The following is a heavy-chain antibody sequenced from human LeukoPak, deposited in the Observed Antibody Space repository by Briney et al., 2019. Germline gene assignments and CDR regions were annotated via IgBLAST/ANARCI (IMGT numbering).Heavy chain of an antibody. Sequence: PSETLSLTCTVSGGSISIDYWGWIRQPPGKGLEWIGYIYYSGRTYYNPSLKSRITISVDTSKNQFSLKLSSVTAADTAVYYCARRFDSLHYWGQGTLVSVSS. V-gene: IGHV4-59*01. CDR1: GGSISIDY. CDR3: ARRFDSLHY. D-gene: IGHD5-18*01. J-gene: IGHJ4*02. CDR2: IYYSGRT.